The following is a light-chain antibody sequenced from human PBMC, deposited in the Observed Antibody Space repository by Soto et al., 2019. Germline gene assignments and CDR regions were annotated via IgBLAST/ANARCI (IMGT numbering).Light chain of an antibody. Sequence: DIQMTQSPSTLSASVGDRVTITCRASQSISSWLAWYQQKPGKAPKLLINKASSLESGVPSRFSGSGSGTEFTLTISSLQPDDFATYYCQQYDNYRAFGQGTKVDIK. CDR3: QQYDNYRA. CDR1: QSISSW. CDR2: KAS. V-gene: IGKV1-5*03. J-gene: IGKJ1*01.